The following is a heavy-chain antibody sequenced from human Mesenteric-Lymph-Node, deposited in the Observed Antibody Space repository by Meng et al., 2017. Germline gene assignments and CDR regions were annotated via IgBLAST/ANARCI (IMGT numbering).Heavy chain of an antibody. J-gene: IGHJ4*02. Sequence: SETLSLTCAVYGGSFSGYYWSWIRQPPGKGLECIGEINHSGSTNYNPSLKSRVTISVDTSKNQFSLKLSFVTAADTAVYYCARGVSGYWGQGTLVTVSS. V-gene: IGHV4-34*01. CDR1: GGSFSGYY. D-gene: IGHD1-1*01. CDR2: INHSGST. CDR3: ARGVSGY.